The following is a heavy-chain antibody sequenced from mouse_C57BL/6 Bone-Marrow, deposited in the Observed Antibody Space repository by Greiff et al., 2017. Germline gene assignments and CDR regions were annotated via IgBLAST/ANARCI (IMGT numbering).Heavy chain of an antibody. CDR2: ISNGGGST. J-gene: IGHJ3*01. V-gene: IGHV5-12*01. D-gene: IGHD2-5*01. Sequence: EVKLMESGGGLVQPGGSLKLSCAASGFTFSDYYMYWVRQTPEKRLEWVAYISNGGGSTYYPDTVKGRFTISRDNAKNTLYLQMSRLKSEDTAMYYCARPPYSNYVSWFAYWGQGTLVTVSA. CDR3: ARPPYSNYVSWFAY. CDR1: GFTFSDYY.